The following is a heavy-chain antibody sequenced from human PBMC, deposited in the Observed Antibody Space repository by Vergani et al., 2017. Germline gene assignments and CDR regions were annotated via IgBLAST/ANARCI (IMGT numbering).Heavy chain of an antibody. CDR1: GFTFSSYA. J-gene: IGHJ6*02. Sequence: EVQLLESGGGLVQPGGSLRLSCAASGFTFSSYAMSWVRQAPGKGLEWVSVIYSGGSTYYADSVKCRFTISRHNSKNTLYLQMNSLRAEDTAVYYCARDRVDIVATTTYYYYYYGMDVWGQGTTVTVSS. V-gene: IGHV3-53*04. CDR3: ARDRVDIVATTTYYYYYYGMDV. CDR2: IYSGGST. D-gene: IGHD5-12*01.